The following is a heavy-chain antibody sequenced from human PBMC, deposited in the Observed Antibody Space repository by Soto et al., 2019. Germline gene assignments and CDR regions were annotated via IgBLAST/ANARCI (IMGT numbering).Heavy chain of an antibody. D-gene: IGHD1-1*01. CDR1: GYTFTSYG. V-gene: IGHV1-18*04. CDR3: ATDALAFDP. J-gene: IGHJ5*02. Sequence: ASVKVSCKASGYTFTSYGISWVRQAPGQGLEWMGWISAYNGNTNYAQKLQGRVTMTTDTSTDTAYMELSSLRSEDTAVYYCATDALAFDPWGQGTLVTVSS. CDR2: ISAYNGNT.